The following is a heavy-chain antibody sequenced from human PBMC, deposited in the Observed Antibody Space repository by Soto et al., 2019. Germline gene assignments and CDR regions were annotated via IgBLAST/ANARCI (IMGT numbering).Heavy chain of an antibody. CDR3: ASRERVGAFDI. V-gene: IGHV1-69*01. CDR2: IIPILGSA. D-gene: IGHD1-26*01. Sequence: QVQLVQSGAEVKKPGSSVKVSCKASGGTLSNYDINWVRQAPGQGLEWMGGIIPILGSANYAQKFQDRVTITADESTSTTYMELSSLRSEVAAVYYCASRERVGAFDIWGQGTMVTVSS. J-gene: IGHJ3*02. CDR1: GGTLSNYD.